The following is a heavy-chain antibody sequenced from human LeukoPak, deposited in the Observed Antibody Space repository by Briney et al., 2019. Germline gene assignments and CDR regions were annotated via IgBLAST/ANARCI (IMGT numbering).Heavy chain of an antibody. CDR2: IKQDGSEK. V-gene: IGHV3-7*01. J-gene: IGHJ4*02. CDR3: ASLKFYGDYVPGPDY. Sequence: GGSLRLFCAASGFTFSSYSMNWVRQAPGKGLEWVANIKQDGSEKYYVDSVKGRFTISRDSAKNSLYLQMNSLRAKDTAVYYCASLKFYGDYVPGPDYWGQGTLVTVSS. D-gene: IGHD4-17*01. CDR1: GFTFSSYS.